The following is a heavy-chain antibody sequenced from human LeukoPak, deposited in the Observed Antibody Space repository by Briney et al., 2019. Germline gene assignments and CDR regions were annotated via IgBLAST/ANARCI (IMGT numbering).Heavy chain of an antibody. CDR3: ARGGVTYNWNVPTSFIFDY. J-gene: IGHJ4*02. Sequence: ASVKVSCKASGYTFTSYAMHWVRQAPGQRLEWMGWINAGNGNTKYSQKFQGRVTITRDTSASTAYMELSSLRSEDTAVYYCARGGVTYNWNVPTSFIFDYWGQGTQVTVSS. CDR2: INAGNGNT. CDR1: GYTFTSYA. D-gene: IGHD1-1*01. V-gene: IGHV1-3*01.